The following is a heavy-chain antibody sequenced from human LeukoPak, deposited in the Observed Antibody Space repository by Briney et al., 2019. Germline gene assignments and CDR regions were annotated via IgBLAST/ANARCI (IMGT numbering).Heavy chain of an antibody. J-gene: IGHJ6*03. V-gene: IGHV4-34*01. CDR3: ARGLVQRLRPDYYYYMDV. D-gene: IGHD6-25*01. CDR2: INHSGST. Sequence: KPSETLSLTCAVYGGSFSGYYWSWIRQPPGKGLEWIGEINHSGSTNYNPSLKSRVTISVDTSKNQFSLKLSSVTAADTAVYYCARGLVQRLRPDYYYYMDVWGKGTTVTVSS. CDR1: GGSFSGYY.